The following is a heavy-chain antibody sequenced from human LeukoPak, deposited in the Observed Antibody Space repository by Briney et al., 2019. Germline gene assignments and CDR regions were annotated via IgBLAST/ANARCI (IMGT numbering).Heavy chain of an antibody. V-gene: IGHV4-34*01. CDR1: GGSFSGYY. CDR3: ARGLRLQRDYDFWSGYLPYYFDY. D-gene: IGHD3-3*01. J-gene: IGHJ4*02. CDR2: INHSGST. Sequence: SETLSLTCAVYGGSFSGYYWSWIRQPPGKGLEWIGEINHSGSTNYNPSLKSRVTISVDTSKNQFSLKLSSVTAADTAVYYCARGLRLQRDYDFWSGYLPYYFDYWGQGTLVTVSS.